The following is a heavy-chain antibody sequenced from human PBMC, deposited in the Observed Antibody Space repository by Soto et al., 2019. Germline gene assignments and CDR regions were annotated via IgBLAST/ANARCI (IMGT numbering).Heavy chain of an antibody. J-gene: IGHJ5*02. CDR2: IYYSGSI. CDR3: ARSVFP. V-gene: IGHV4-59*12. CDR1: GGSISNYY. Sequence: SETLSLTCTVSGGSISNYYWSWIRQPPGKGLEWIGYIYYSGSINYNPPLKSRVTISVDTPKNQFSLKLSSVTAADTAVYYCARSVFPWGQGTLVTVSS.